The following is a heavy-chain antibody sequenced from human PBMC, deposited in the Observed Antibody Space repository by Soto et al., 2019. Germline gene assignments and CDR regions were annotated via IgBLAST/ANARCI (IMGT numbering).Heavy chain of an antibody. J-gene: IGHJ4*02. CDR2: ISAYNGNT. D-gene: IGHD3-9*01. CDR3: AREGRGKLTGYYMSNDY. CDR1: GYTFTSYG. Sequence: ASVKVSCKASGYTFTSYGISWVRQAPGQGLEWMGWISAYNGNTNYAQKLQGRVTMTTDTSTSTAYMELRSLRSDDTAVYYCAREGRGKLTGYYMSNDYWGQGTLVTVSS. V-gene: IGHV1-18*01.